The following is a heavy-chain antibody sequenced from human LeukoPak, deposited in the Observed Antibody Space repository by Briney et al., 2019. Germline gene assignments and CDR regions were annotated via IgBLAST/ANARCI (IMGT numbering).Heavy chain of an antibody. CDR2: IIPIFGTA. CDR1: GGTFSSYA. V-gene: IGHV1-69*05. J-gene: IGHJ4*02. Sequence: GASVKVSCKASGGTFSSYAISWVRQAPGQGLEWMGGIIPIFGTANYAQKFQGRVTMTRDTSTSTVYMELSSLRSEDTAVYYCARAQDIVATIDYWGQGTLVTVSS. CDR3: ARAQDIVATIDY. D-gene: IGHD5-12*01.